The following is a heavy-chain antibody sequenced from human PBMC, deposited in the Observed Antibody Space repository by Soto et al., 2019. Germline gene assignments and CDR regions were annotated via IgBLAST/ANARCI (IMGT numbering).Heavy chain of an antibody. CDR3: ARMGKSVDFDFWTGYPYYYGLDV. D-gene: IGHD3-3*01. CDR2: IYIGGDT. Sequence: GGSLRLSCAASGFTLTNNYMNWVRQAPGKGLEWVLVIYIGGDTFYAESVEGRFTTSRDSSKNTLYLQMNSLRAEDTAVYYCARMGKSVDFDFWTGYPYYYGLDVWGQGTTVTVSS. J-gene: IGHJ6*02. CDR1: GFTLTNNY. V-gene: IGHV3-53*01.